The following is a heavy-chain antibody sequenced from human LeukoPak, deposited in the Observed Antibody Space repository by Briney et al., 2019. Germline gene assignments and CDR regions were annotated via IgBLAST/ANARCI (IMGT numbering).Heavy chain of an antibody. J-gene: IGHJ4*02. CDR3: AGDPNRSYFDH. CDR1: GFAFSTYS. D-gene: IGHD1-14*01. CDR2: ISSDGSNE. V-gene: IGHV3-30*01. Sequence: GGSLRLSCAASGFAFSTYSMHWVRQAPGKGLEWLAPISSDGSNENFADSVKGRFTISRDNSKNTLYLQMNGLRSEDTAIYYCAGDPNRSYFDHWGQGTLVTVSS.